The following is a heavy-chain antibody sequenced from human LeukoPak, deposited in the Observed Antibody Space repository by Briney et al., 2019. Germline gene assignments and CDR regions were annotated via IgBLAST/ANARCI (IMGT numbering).Heavy chain of an antibody. J-gene: IGHJ4*02. V-gene: IGHV4-34*01. D-gene: IGHD4-17*01. CDR2: INHSGST. CDR3: AASYGDHPLDY. Sequence: NPSETLSLTCAVHGGSFSGYYWSWIRQPPGKGLGWIGEINHSGSTNYNPSLKSRVTISVDTSKNQFSLKLSSMTAADTAVYYCAASYGDHPLDYWGQGTLVSVSS. CDR1: GGSFSGYY.